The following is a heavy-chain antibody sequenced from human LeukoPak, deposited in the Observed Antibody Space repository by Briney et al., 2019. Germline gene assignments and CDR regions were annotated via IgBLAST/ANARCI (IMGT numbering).Heavy chain of an antibody. CDR3: ARGGAVTTPLGYYYYYMDV. Sequence: ASVKVSCKASGYTFTSYDINWVRQATGQGLEWMGWMNPDSGDTGYAQKFQGRVTMSRNASISTAYMELSSLRSEDTAVYYCARGGAVTTPLGYYYYYMDVWGKGTTVTVSS. V-gene: IGHV1-8*01. CDR1: GYTFTSYD. CDR2: MNPDSGDT. J-gene: IGHJ6*03. D-gene: IGHD4-11*01.